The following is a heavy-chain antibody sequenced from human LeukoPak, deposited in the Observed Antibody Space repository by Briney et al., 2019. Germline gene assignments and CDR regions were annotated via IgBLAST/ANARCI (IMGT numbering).Heavy chain of an antibody. CDR3: AKVRGTYSSGYFFDY. D-gene: IGHD6-19*01. CDR2: ISWNSGYI. V-gene: IGHV3-9*01. Sequence: ARSLRLSCAASGFTFDNYAMHWVRQAPGKGLEWLSIISWNSGYIGYADSVKGRFTISRDNAKKSLDLQMKSLRAEDTAFYYCAKVRGTYSSGYFFDYWGQGTLVTVSS. J-gene: IGHJ4*02. CDR1: GFTFDNYA.